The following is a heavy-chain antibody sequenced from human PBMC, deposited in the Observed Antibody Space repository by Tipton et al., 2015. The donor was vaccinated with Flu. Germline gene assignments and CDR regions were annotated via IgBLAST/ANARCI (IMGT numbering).Heavy chain of an antibody. CDR1: GGSISSGGYY. D-gene: IGHD3-10*01. CDR3: ARDGVYGPVDY. J-gene: IGHJ4*02. CDR2: IYYSGST. Sequence: TLSLTCTVPGGSISSGGYYWSWIRQHPGKGLEWIGYIYYSGSTYYNPSLKSRVTISVDTPKNQFPLKLSSVTAADTAVYYCARDGVYGPVDYWGQGTRVTVSS. V-gene: IGHV4-31*03.